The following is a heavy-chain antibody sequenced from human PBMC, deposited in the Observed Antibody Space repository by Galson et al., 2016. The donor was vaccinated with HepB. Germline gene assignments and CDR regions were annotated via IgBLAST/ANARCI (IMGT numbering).Heavy chain of an antibody. CDR3: AKDTRGGFYSRWFDP. CDR2: ISGSGGSP. Sequence: SLRLSCAASGFTFSNYTMSWVRRAPGKGLEWVSAISGSGGSPYYADSVKGRFTISRDNSKNTLYLQMNSLTVEDTALYYCAKDTRGGFYSRWFDPWGQGTLVTVSS. D-gene: IGHD3-3*01. J-gene: IGHJ5*02. V-gene: IGHV3-23*01. CDR1: GFTFSNYT.